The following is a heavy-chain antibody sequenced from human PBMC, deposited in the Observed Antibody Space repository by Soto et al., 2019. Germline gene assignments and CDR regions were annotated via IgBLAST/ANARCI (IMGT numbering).Heavy chain of an antibody. J-gene: IGHJ6*02. CDR1: GFTFSSYA. Sequence: TGGSLRLSCAASGFTFSSYAMSWVRQAPGKGLEWVSAISGSGGSTYYADSVKGRFTISRDNSKNTLYLQMNSLRAEDTAVYYCAEELGYCSSTSCRPYYYYGMDVWGQGTTVTVSS. CDR2: ISGSGGST. CDR3: AEELGYCSSTSCRPYYYYGMDV. V-gene: IGHV3-23*01. D-gene: IGHD2-2*01.